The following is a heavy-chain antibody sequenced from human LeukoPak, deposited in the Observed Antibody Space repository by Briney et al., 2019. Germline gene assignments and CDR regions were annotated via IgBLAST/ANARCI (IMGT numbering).Heavy chain of an antibody. Sequence: GGSLRLSCAASGFTFSSYEMNWVRQAPGKGLEWVSYISSSGSTIYYADSVKGRFTISRDNAKNSLYLQMNSLRAEDTAVYYCASLGGYYYDSSGYSFDYWGQGTLVTVSS. CDR3: ASLGGYYYDSSGYSFDY. CDR2: ISSSGSTI. V-gene: IGHV3-48*03. CDR1: GFTFSSYE. J-gene: IGHJ4*02. D-gene: IGHD3-22*01.